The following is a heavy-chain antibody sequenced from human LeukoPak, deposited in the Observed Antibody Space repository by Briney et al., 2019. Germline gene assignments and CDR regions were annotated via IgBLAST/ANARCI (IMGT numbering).Heavy chain of an antibody. V-gene: IGHV4-59*12. CDR1: GGSISSYY. J-gene: IGHJ6*03. CDR3: ARDYGSGSYTYYYYYYMDV. D-gene: IGHD3-10*01. Sequence: SETPSLTCTVSGGSISSYYWSWIRQPPGKGLEWIGYIYYSGSTNYNPSLKSRVTISVDTSKNQFSLKLSSVTAADTAVYYCARDYGSGSYTYYYYYYMDVWGKGTTVTISS. CDR2: IYYSGST.